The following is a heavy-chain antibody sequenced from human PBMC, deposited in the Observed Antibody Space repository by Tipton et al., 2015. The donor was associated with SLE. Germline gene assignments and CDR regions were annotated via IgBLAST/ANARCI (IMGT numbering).Heavy chain of an antibody. D-gene: IGHD3-3*01. V-gene: IGHV4-4*02. J-gene: IGHJ2*01. CDR3: ARANGVVGGQVPYWYFDL. CDR1: GGSIRSSNW. CDR2: IHHSGST. Sequence: TLSLTCAVSGGSIRSSNWWSWVRQPPGKGLEWIGEIHHSGSTNSNPSLKSRVTISLDTSKNQFSLRLISVTAADTAVYYCARANGVVGGQVPYWYFDLWGRGTLVSVSS.